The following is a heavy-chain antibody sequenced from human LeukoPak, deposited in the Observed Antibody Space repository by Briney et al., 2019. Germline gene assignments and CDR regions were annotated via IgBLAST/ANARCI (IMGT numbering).Heavy chain of an antibody. CDR3: AKRLFDY. CDR2: ISGSGGTI. J-gene: IGHJ4*02. CDR1: GFTFRSYG. V-gene: IGHV3-23*01. Sequence: GGSLRLSCAASGFTFRSYGMSWVRQAPGKGLEWVSAISGSGGTIYYADSVKGRFTISRDNSKNTLYLQMNSLRVEDTAVYYCAKRLFDYWGQGTLVTVSS.